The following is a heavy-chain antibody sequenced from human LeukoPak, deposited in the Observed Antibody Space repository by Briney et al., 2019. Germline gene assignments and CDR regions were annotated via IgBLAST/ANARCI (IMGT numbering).Heavy chain of an antibody. V-gene: IGHV3-23*01. CDR3: AKSPGRYDFWSGYLPDVLDY. J-gene: IGHJ4*02. D-gene: IGHD3-3*01. CDR1: GFTFSSYA. Sequence: SGGSRRLSCAASGFTFSSYAMSWVRQAPGKGLEWVSAISGSGGSTYYADSVKGRFTISRDNSKNTLYLQMNSLRAEDTAVYYCAKSPGRYDFWSGYLPDVLDYWGQGSLVTVSS. CDR2: ISGSGGST.